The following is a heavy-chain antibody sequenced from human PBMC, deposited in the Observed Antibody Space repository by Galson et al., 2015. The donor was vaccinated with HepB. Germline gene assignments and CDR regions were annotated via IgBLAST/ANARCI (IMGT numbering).Heavy chain of an antibody. CDR1: GYTFTNYY. D-gene: IGHD3-3*01. CDR3: ARSHYDFWSGYYDSGMDV. J-gene: IGHJ6*02. CDR2: INPSGGST. V-gene: IGHV1-46*01. Sequence: SVKVSCKASGYTFTNYYIHWVRQAPGQGLEWMGMINPSGGSTKSSQKFQGRVIMTTDTSTTTVYMELSSLRSEDTAVYYCARSHYDFWSGYYDSGMDVWGQGTTVTVSS.